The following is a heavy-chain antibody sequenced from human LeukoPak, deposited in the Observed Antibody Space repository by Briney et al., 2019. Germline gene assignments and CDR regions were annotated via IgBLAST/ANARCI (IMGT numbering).Heavy chain of an antibody. Sequence: SSETLSLTCAVSGGSISRSNWLTWVRQPPGKGLEWIGEIYHSGSTNYNPSLKSRVTISVDKSRNQFSLKLSSVTAADTAVYYCARRGSTLTDYWGQGTLVTVSS. CDR1: GGSISRSNW. CDR3: ARRGSTLTDY. CDR2: IYHSGST. D-gene: IGHD2-2*01. J-gene: IGHJ4*02. V-gene: IGHV4-4*02.